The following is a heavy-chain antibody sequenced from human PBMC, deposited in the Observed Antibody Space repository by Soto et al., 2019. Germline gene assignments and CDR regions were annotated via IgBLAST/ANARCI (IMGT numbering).Heavy chain of an antibody. CDR2: ISAYNGNT. J-gene: IGHJ3*02. Sequence: ASVKVSCKASGYTFTSYGISWVRQAPGQGLEWMGWISAYNGNTNYAQKLQGRVTMTTDTSTSTAYMELRSLRSDDTAVYHCARGGVDIVATVAFDIWGQGTMVTVSS. CDR1: GYTFTSYG. CDR3: ARGGVDIVATVAFDI. V-gene: IGHV1-18*01. D-gene: IGHD5-12*01.